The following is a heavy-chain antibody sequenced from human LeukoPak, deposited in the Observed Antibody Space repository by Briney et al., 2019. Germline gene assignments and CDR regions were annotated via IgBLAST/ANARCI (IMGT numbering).Heavy chain of an antibody. V-gene: IGHV4-59*11. D-gene: IGHD6-19*01. CDR3: TKATQWLAFDY. CDR2: IYNRGTT. Sequence: SETLSLTCTVSGGSISSHFWSWMRQPPGKGLEWIGNIYNRGTTNYNPSLNSRVTMSVDTSKNQLSLQLTSVTAADTAVYYCTKATQWLAFDYWGRGTPVTVSS. CDR1: GGSISSHF. J-gene: IGHJ4*02.